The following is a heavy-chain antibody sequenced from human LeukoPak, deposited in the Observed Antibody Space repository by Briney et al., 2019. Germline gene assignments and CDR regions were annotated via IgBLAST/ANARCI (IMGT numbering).Heavy chain of an antibody. J-gene: IGHJ4*02. CDR3: ARQLWGFYFDY. CDR2: INPSGDST. V-gene: IGHV1-46*01. CDR1: GYTFSGYY. Sequence: ASVKVSCKASGYTFSGYYMHWVRQAPGHGLEWMGIINPSGDSTSYAQEFQGRLTMTRDTSTSTVYMELSSLTSDDTALYYCARQLWGFYFDYWGQGTLITVSS. D-gene: IGHD7-27*01.